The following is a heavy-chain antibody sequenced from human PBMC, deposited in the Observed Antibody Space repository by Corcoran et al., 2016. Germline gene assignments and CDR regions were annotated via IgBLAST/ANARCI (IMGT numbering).Heavy chain of an antibody. CDR1: GYTFTSYG. CDR2: ISAYNGNT. CDR3: ARDRAFGGVIVYYFDY. Sequence: QVQLVQSGAEVKKPGASVKVSCKASGYTFTSYGISWVRQAPGQGLEWMGWISAYNGNTNYAQKLQGRVTMTTDTSTSTAYMEPRSLRSDEPAVYYCARDRAFGGVIVYYFDYWGQGTLVTVSS. J-gene: IGHJ4*02. V-gene: IGHV1-18*01. D-gene: IGHD3-16*02.